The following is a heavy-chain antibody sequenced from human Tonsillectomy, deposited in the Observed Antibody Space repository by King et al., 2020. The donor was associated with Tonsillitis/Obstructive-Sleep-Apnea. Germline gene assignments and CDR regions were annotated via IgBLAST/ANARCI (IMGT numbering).Heavy chain of an antibody. Sequence: VQLVESGGGVVQPGRSLRLSCAASGFTFSSYGMHWVRQAPGKGLEWVAVIWYDRSNKYYADSVKGRFTISRDNSKNTLYLQMNSLRAEDTAVYYCARDFEYCSCTSCYNDYYYGMDVWGQGTTVTVSS. V-gene: IGHV3-33*01. J-gene: IGHJ6*02. D-gene: IGHD2-2*02. CDR3: ARDFEYCSCTSCYNDYYYGMDV. CDR2: IWYDRSNK. CDR1: GFTFSSYG.